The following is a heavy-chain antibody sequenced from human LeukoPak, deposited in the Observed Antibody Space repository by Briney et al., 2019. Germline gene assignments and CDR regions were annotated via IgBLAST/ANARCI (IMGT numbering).Heavy chain of an antibody. Sequence: GGSLRLSCAASGFTVSSNYMSWVRQAPGKGLEWVSYISSSGSTIYYADSVKGRFTISRDNAKNSLYLQMNSLRAEDTAVYYCARGRLLRFLEWNQYGMDVWGQGTMGTVSS. CDR3: ARGRLLRFLEWNQYGMDV. V-gene: IGHV3-11*04. D-gene: IGHD3-3*01. CDR2: ISSSGSTI. J-gene: IGHJ6*02. CDR1: GFTVSSNY.